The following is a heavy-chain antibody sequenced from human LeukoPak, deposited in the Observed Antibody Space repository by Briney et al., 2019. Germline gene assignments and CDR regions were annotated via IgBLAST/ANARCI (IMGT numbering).Heavy chain of an antibody. D-gene: IGHD2-15*01. CDR2: ISGSGGST. J-gene: IGHJ4*02. V-gene: IGHV3-23*01. Sequence: GGSLRLSCAASGFTFSSYAMSWVRQAPGKGLEWVSAISGSGGSTYYADSVKGRFTISRDNSKSTLYLQMNSLRAEDTAVYYCARIVVVVAALDYWGQGTLVTVSS. CDR3: ARIVVVVAALDY. CDR1: GFTFSSYA.